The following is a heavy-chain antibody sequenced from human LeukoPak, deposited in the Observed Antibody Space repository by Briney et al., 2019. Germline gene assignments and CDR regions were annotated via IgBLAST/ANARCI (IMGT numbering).Heavy chain of an antibody. CDR2: INHSGST. Sequence: PSETLSLTCAVYGGFFSGYYWSWIRQPPGKGLEWIGEINHSGSTNYNPSLKSRVTISVDTSKNQFSLKLSSVTAADTAVYYCARGHRDYAFLTGYYYDYWGQGTLVTVSS. V-gene: IGHV4-34*01. CDR1: GGFFSGYY. D-gene: IGHD3-9*01. CDR3: ARGHRDYAFLTGYYYDY. J-gene: IGHJ4*02.